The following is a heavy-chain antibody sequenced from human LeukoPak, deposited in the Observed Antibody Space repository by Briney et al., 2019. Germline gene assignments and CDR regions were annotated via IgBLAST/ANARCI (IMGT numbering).Heavy chain of an antibody. CDR1: GYTFTSYG. J-gene: IGHJ4*02. D-gene: IGHD3-22*01. CDR2: MNPNSGNT. CDR3: ARGPYYYDSSGNQIDY. Sequence: ASVKVSCKASGYTFTSYGISWVRQAPGQGLEWMGWMNPNSGNTGYAQKFQGRVTMTRNTSISTAYMELSSLRSEDTAVYYCARGPYYYDSSGNQIDYWGQGTLVTVSS. V-gene: IGHV1-8*02.